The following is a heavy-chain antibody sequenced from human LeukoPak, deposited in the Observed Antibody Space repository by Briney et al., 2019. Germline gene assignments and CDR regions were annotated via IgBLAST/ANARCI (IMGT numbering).Heavy chain of an antibody. CDR2: IYSGGNT. Sequence: PGRSLRLSCAASGFTVSTNYMSWVRQAPGRGLEWVSVIYSGGNTYYADSVKGRFTISRDNSKNTLYLQMNSLRADDTAVYYCARDSGTTVGYFDYWGQGTLVTVSS. CDR3: ARDSGTTVGYFDY. CDR1: GFTVSTNY. V-gene: IGHV3-66*01. J-gene: IGHJ4*02. D-gene: IGHD4-23*01.